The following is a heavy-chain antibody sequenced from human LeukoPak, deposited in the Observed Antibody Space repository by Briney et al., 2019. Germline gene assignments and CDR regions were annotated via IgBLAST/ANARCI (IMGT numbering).Heavy chain of an antibody. CDR3: ARGRNYCSSTSCYRGMGFDY. CDR2: INHSGST. CDR1: GGSFSGYY. D-gene: IGHD2-2*01. V-gene: IGHV4-34*01. J-gene: IGHJ4*02. Sequence: SETLSLTRAVYGGSFSGYYWSWIRQPPGKGLEWIGEINHSGSTNYNPSLKSRVTISVDTSKNQFSLKLSSVTAADTAVYYCARGRNYCSSTSCYRGMGFDYWGQGTLVTVSS.